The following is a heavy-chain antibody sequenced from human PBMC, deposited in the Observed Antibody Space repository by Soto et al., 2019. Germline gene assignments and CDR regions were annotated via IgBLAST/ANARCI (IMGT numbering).Heavy chain of an antibody. Sequence: SVVVSSRRFGRTLSKEAQRSVGRASRKGGPAVRARIPIFGRTKYAQEFQGRVTITADESTSTAYMELTSLRSEDTAVYYCARDRLLAVRPALHCSIIDHWAQGTLVTVSA. CDR2: RIPIFGRT. D-gene: IGHD2-2*01. V-gene: IGHV1-69*13. CDR3: ARDRLLAVRPALHCSIIDH. J-gene: IGHJ4*01. CDR1: GRTLSKEA.